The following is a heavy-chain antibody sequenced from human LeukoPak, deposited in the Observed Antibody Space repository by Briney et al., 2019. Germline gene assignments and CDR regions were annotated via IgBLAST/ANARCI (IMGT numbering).Heavy chain of an antibody. CDR1: GYTFTGYY. Sequence: SVNVSCKASGYTFTGYYMHWVRQAPGQGLEWMGGIIPIFGTANYAQKFQGRVTITADESTSTAYMELSSLRSEDTAVYYCARDRDNWGRGVWFDPWGQGTLVTVSS. CDR2: IIPIFGTA. J-gene: IGHJ5*02. D-gene: IGHD7-27*01. V-gene: IGHV1-69*13. CDR3: ARDRDNWGRGVWFDP.